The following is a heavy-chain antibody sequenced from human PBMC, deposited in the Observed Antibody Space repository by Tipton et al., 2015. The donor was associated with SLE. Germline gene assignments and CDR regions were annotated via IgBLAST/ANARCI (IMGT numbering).Heavy chain of an antibody. V-gene: IGHV3-20*04. J-gene: IGHJ4*02. D-gene: IGHD3-3*01. CDR3: ATTKIRTYYDFSLDY. CDR1: GFTFDDYG. CDR2: INWNGGST. Sequence: SLRLSCAASGFTFDDYGMSWVRQAPGKGLEWVSGINWNGGSTGYADSVKGRFTISRDNAKNSLYLQMNGLRAEDTALYYCATTKIRTYYDFSLDYWGQGTQVTVSS.